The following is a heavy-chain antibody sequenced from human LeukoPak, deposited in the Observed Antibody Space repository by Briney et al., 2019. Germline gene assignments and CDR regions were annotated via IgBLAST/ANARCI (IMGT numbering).Heavy chain of an antibody. Sequence: PSETLSLTCAVSGGSFSGYYWGWIRQPPGKGLEWIGEINHDGRINYHSSLKSRLTISVDTTKNQFSLKLSSVTAADTAVYYCARNRGTFVELMFDIWGLGTTVTVSS. V-gene: IGHV4-34*01. CDR2: INHDGRI. D-gene: IGHD1-1*01. CDR3: ARNRGTFVELMFDI. CDR1: GGSFSGYY. J-gene: IGHJ3*02.